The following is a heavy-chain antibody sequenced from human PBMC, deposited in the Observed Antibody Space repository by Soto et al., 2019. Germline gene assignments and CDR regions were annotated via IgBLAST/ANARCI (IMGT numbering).Heavy chain of an antibody. CDR1: GGSISSYY. CDR3: ARHSSSWNGPLHRGYYFDY. CDR2: IYYSGST. V-gene: IGHV4-59*08. J-gene: IGHJ4*02. D-gene: IGHD6-13*01. Sequence: SETLSLTCTVSGGSISSYYWSWIRQPPGKGLEWIGYIYYSGSTNYNPSLKSRVTISVDTSKNQFSLKLSSVTAADTAVYYCARHSSSWNGPLHRGYYFDYWGQGTLVTVSS.